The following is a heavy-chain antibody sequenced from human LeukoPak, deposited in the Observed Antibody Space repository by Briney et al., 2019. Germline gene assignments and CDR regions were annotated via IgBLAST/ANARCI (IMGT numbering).Heavy chain of an antibody. V-gene: IGHV1-69*06. D-gene: IGHD6-13*01. CDR3: ARGRQQLPQYYYYYYMDV. Sequence: SVKVSCKASGGTLNSYVISWVRQAPGQGLEWMGGIIPISGTTNYAQKFQGRVTITADKSTSTAYMELSSLRSEDTAVYYCARGRQQLPQYYYYYYMDVWGKGTTVTISS. CDR1: GGTLNSYV. CDR2: IIPISGTT. J-gene: IGHJ6*03.